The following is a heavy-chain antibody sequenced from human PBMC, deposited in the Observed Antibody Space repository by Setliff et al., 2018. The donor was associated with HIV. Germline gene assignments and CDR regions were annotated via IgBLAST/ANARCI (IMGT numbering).Heavy chain of an antibody. J-gene: IGHJ3*02. CDR2: IYHSGST. CDR1: GYSISSGYY. V-gene: IGHV4-38-2*01. CDR3: ARVYDFWSGKYAFDI. Sequence: PSETLSLTCAVSGYSISSGYYWGWIRQPPGKGLEWIGSIYHSGSTYYNPSLKSRVTISVDTSKNQFSLKLSSVTAADTAVYYCARVYDFWSGKYAFDIWGQGTMVTVSS. D-gene: IGHD3-3*01.